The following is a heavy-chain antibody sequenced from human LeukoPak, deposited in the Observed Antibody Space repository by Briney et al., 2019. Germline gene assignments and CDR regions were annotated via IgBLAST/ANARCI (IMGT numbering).Heavy chain of an antibody. Sequence: ASVKVSCKASGYTFTNYGVSWVRQAPGQGLEWMGWISIYNGNTNYAQKLQGRVTMTTDTSTSTAYMELRSLKSDDTAVYYCARRSYYYETYYFDYWGQGTLVTVSS. CDR3: ARRSYYYETYYFDY. CDR2: ISIYNGNT. J-gene: IGHJ4*02. D-gene: IGHD3-22*01. CDR1: GYTFTNYG. V-gene: IGHV1-18*01.